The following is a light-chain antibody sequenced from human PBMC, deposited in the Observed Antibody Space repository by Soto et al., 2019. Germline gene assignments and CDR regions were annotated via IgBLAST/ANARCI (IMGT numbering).Light chain of an antibody. V-gene: IGKV3-20*01. J-gene: IGKJ2*01. CDR2: GDS. CDR1: QSVISTY. Sequence: IVLTQSPGTLSLSPGERATLSCRASQSVISTYLAWYQQQPGQAPRLLLYGDSNRATGIPDRFSGSGSGTDFTLTITRLEPEDFAVYFCQQFGSSPTTFGQGTKLDIK. CDR3: QQFGSSPTT.